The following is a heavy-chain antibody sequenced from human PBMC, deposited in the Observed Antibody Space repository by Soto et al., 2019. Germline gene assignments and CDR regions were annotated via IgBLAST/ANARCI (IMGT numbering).Heavy chain of an antibody. V-gene: IGHV3-9*01. J-gene: IGHJ1*01. CDR1: GFTFDDYA. Sequence: PGGSLRLSCAASGFTFDDYAMHWVRQAPGKGLEWVSGISWNSGSIGYADSVKGRFTISRDNAKNSLYLQMNSLRAEDTVLYYCANGYCSGGSCYHEYFQHWGQGTLVTVSS. CDR3: ANGYCSGGSCYHEYFQH. D-gene: IGHD2-15*01. CDR2: ISWNSGSI.